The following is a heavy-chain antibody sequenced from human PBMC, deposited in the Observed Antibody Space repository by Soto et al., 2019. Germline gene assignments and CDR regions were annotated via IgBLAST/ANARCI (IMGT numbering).Heavy chain of an antibody. J-gene: IGHJ5*02. CDR3: ARDARDSSWFDP. CDR2: IIPIFGTA. Sequence: ASVKVSCKASGGTFSSYAISWVRQAPGQGLEWMGGIIPIFGTANYAQKFQGRVTITADESTSTAYMELSSLRSEDTAVYYCARDARDSSWFDPWGQGTLVTVSS. V-gene: IGHV1-69*13. CDR1: GGTFSSYA. D-gene: IGHD6-6*01.